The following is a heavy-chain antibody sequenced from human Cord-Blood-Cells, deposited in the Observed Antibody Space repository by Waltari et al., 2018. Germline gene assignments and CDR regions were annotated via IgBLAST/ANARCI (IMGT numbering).Heavy chain of an antibody. CDR2: INPNRGDT. Sequence: QVQLVQSGAEVKKPGASVKVSCKASGYSFTGYYMHWVRQAPGQGLERMGGINPNRGDTNYEQKFQGSVTMTRDTSISTAYMELSRLRSDDTAVYYCASSIDYYYYMDVWGKGTTVTVSS. CDR3: ASSIDYYYYMDV. V-gene: IGHV1-2*02. J-gene: IGHJ6*03. CDR1: GYSFTGYY.